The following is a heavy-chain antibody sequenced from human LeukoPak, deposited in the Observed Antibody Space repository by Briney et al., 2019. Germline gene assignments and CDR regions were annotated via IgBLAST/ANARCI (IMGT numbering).Heavy chain of an antibody. V-gene: IGHV3-30*03. Sequence: GGSLRLSCAASGFTFSSYGMHWVRQAPGKGLEWVAVKSYDGSNKYYADSVKGRFTISRDNSKNTLYLQMNSLRAEDTAVYYCSSKVRDGYTQFDYWGQGTLVTVSS. D-gene: IGHD5-24*01. CDR2: KSYDGSNK. CDR3: SSKVRDGYTQFDY. J-gene: IGHJ4*02. CDR1: GFTFSSYG.